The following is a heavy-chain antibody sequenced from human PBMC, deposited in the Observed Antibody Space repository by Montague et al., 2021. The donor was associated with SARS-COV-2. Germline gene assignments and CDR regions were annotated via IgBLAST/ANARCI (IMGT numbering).Heavy chain of an antibody. CDR3: ARFSIWNHLYGMDV. CDR2: VSHTGST. J-gene: IGHJ6*02. V-gene: IGHV4-59*12. Sequence: SETLSLTCSVSGGSFSPYYWTWIRQTPGKGLEWIGYVSHTGSTNXNPSLQSRVSMFVDSSKSQFSLELSSVTAADTAIYYCARFSIWNHLYGMDVRGQGTTVIVSS. CDR1: GGSFSPYY. D-gene: IGHD6-6*01.